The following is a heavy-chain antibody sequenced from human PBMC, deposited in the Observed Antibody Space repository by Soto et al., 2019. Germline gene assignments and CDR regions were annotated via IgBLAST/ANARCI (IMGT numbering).Heavy chain of an antibody. CDR2: IFWDDDK. CDR1: GFSLSTSGLG. Sequence: SGPTLVNPTHTLTLTCTFSGFSLSTSGLGVGWIRQSPGKALEWLALIFWDDDKRHSPSLKSRVTITKDTSRNQVALTMAKMDPVDTATYYCLHSRRLVHHIGRPSYFWDSWGPGTLVTVSS. J-gene: IGHJ4*02. V-gene: IGHV2-5*02. D-gene: IGHD3-3*01. CDR3: LHSRRLVHHIGRPSYFWDS.